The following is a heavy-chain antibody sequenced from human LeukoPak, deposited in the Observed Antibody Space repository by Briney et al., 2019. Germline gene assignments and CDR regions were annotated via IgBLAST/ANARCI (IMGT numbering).Heavy chain of an antibody. D-gene: IGHD3-10*01. CDR2: MNPNSGNT. V-gene: IGHV1-8*01. J-gene: IGHJ5*02. Sequence: ASVKVSCKASGYTFTSYDINWVRQATGQGLEWMGWMNPNSGNTGYAQKFQGRVTMTRNTSISTAYMELSSLRSEDTAVYYCARGRVVRGVTWWFDPWGQGTLVTVSS. CDR3: ARGRVVRGVTWWFDP. CDR1: GYTFTSYD.